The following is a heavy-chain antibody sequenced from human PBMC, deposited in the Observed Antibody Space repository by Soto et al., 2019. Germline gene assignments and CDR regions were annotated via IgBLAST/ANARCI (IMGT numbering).Heavy chain of an antibody. CDR1: GFAFGSSW. CDR3: AILVTPGSSSSYVDDFAR. CDR2: IRKDGSAR. V-gene: IGHV3-7*02. J-gene: IGHJ3*02. D-gene: IGHD6-13*01. Sequence: EVQLVESGGGLVHPGGSLSLSCEASGFAFGSSWMTWVRQAPGKGLEGVADIRKDGSARSYLDCVTGRFTISRDNAKNSLYLQTDSLRAEDTGIYFCAILVTPGSSSSYVDDFARWGQGTIVTV.